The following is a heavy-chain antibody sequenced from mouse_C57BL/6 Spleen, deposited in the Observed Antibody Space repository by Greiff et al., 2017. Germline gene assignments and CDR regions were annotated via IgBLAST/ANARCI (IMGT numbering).Heavy chain of an antibody. CDR1: GYTFTDYY. Sequence: VMLVESGPELVKPGASVKISCKASGYTFTDYYINWVKQRPGQGLEWIGWIFPGSGSTYYNEKFKGKATLTVDKSSSTAYMLLSSLTSEDSAVYFCAIYDGYYVGFAYWGQGTLVTVSA. CDR3: AIYDGYYVGFAY. J-gene: IGHJ3*01. V-gene: IGHV1-75*01. CDR2: IFPGSGST. D-gene: IGHD2-3*01.